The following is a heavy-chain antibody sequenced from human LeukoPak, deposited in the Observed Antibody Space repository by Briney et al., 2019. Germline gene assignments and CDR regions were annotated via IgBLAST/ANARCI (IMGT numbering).Heavy chain of an antibody. D-gene: IGHD6-19*01. CDR3: ARDRRSGWYFDY. V-gene: IGHV3-30-3*01. CDR1: GFTFSSYA. J-gene: IGHJ4*02. CDR2: ISYDGSNK. Sequence: PGGSLRLSCAASGFTFSSYAMHWVRQAPGKGLEWVAVISYDGSNKYYADSVKGRFTISRDNSKNTLYLQMYSLRAEDTAVYYCARDRRSGWYFDYWGQGTLVTVSS.